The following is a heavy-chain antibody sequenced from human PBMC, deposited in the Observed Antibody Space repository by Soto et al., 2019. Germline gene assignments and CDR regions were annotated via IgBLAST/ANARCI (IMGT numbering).Heavy chain of an antibody. Sequence: SETLSLTCTVSGDSITSGDYYWSWVRQPPGKGLEWIGYIFYSGSTYYKASLKSRVTIPLDMSRNQFSLKLTSVTAADTAVYYCARAEVAVAGSGWFDAWGHGTLVTVSS. CDR1: GDSITSGDYY. CDR3: ARAEVAVAGSGWFDA. J-gene: IGHJ5*01. D-gene: IGHD6-19*01. V-gene: IGHV4-30-4*01. CDR2: IFYSGST.